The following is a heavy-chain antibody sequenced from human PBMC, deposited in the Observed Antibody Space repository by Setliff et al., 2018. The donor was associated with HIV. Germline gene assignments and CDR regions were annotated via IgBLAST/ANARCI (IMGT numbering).Heavy chain of an antibody. CDR1: GCSISSHY. D-gene: IGHD2-8*01. CDR3: ARHSPNVGVRGDAFDI. V-gene: IGHV4-59*08. CDR2: IHYSGAT. Sequence: SETLSLTCTVSGCSISSHYWIWIRQPPGKGLEWIGYIHYSGATNYNPSLKSRVTISLDTSRTQFSLRLSSVTAADTAVYYCARHSPNVGVRGDAFDIWGQGTVVTVSS. J-gene: IGHJ3*02.